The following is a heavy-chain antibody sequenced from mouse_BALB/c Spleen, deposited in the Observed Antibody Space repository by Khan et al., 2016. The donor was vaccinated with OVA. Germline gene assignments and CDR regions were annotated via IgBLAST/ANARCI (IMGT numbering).Heavy chain of an antibody. CDR2: ISYSGNS. D-gene: IGHD1-1*01. V-gene: IGHV3-2*02. CDR1: GYSITCDYA. CDR3: ARVYGGDFDY. J-gene: IGHJ2*01. Sequence: EVQLQESGPGLVKPSQSLSLTCTVTGYSITCDYAWNWIRQFPGNKLEWMGYISYSGNSNYNPSPKSRIFITRDTAKNQFFLQLNSVTTEDTATYYCARVYGGDFDYWGQGTTLTVSS.